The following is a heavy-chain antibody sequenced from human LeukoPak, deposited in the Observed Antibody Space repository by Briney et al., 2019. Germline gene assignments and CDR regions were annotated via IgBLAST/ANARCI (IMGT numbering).Heavy chain of an antibody. CDR2: IYYGGST. J-gene: IGHJ4*02. CDR1: GGSISSGGYY. D-gene: IGHD2-15*01. V-gene: IGHV4-31*03. CDR3: ARSPYCTGGSCYLLY. Sequence: SQTLSLTCTVSGGSISSGGYYWSWIRQYPGKGLEWIGYIYYGGSTYYAPSLKSRVTISVDTSENQFSLNLSSVTAADTAVYYCARSPYCTGGSCYLLYWGQGTLVTVSS.